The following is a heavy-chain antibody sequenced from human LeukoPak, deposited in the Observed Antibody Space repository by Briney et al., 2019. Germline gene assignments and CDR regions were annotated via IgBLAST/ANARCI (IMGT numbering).Heavy chain of an antibody. V-gene: IGHV1-2*02. Sequence: ASVKVSCKASGCTLADYHIHWVRQAPGQGLEWMGYINPANGDTNFAQKFQGRVSMTRDTSISTAYMEVSRLRSDDTAMYYCARDGQFTYGYPHYDFWGQGTLVTVSS. D-gene: IGHD5-18*01. CDR3: ARDGQFTYGYPHYDF. J-gene: IGHJ4*02. CDR2: INPANGDT. CDR1: GCTLADYH.